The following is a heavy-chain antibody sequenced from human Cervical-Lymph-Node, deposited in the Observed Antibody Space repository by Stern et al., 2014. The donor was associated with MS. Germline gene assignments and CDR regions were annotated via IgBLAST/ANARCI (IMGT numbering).Heavy chain of an antibody. D-gene: IGHD1-26*01. Sequence: VHLVESGAEVKKPGSSVKVSCNVSGGTFSSYTLHWVRQAPGQGLERMGGIIPIFATTNYPQRFQGKVTITADGSTSTTYLEVSSLTSEDTAVYYCAREGIPGAGGTFDNWGQGTLVIVSS. V-gene: IGHV1-69*01. CDR2: IIPIFATT. J-gene: IGHJ4*02. CDR3: AREGIPGAGGTFDN. CDR1: GGTFSSYT.